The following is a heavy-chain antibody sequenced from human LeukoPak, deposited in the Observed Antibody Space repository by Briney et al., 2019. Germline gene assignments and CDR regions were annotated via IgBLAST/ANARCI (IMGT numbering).Heavy chain of an antibody. CDR3: AKNYYYYYGMDV. J-gene: IGHJ6*02. Sequence: SETLSLTCAVYGGSFSGYYWSWIRQPPGKGLEWIGEINHSGSTNYNPSLKSRVTISVDTSKNQFSLKLGSVTAADTAVYYCAKNYYYYYGMDVWGQGTTVTVSS. V-gene: IGHV4-34*01. CDR2: INHSGST. CDR1: GGSFSGYY.